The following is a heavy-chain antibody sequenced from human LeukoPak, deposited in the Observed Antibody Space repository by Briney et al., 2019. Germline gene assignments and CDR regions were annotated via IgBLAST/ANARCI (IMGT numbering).Heavy chain of an antibody. J-gene: IGHJ6*02. V-gene: IGHV3-23*01. Sequence: GGSLRLSCAASGFTFSSYAMSWVRQAPGEGLEWVSGICGSGGSTNYADAVKGRFTISRDNPKNTLHLQMNSLRVEDTAVYYCAKDLAYYHDSSGYSFYYYGMDVWGQGTTVTVSS. CDR3: AKDLAYYHDSSGYSFYYYGMDV. CDR2: ICGSGGST. CDR1: GFTFSSYA. D-gene: IGHD3-22*01.